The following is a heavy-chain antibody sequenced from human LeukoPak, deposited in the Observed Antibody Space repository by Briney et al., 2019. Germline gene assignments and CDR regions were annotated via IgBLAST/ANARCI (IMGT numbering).Heavy chain of an antibody. CDR2: INNDGSSA. Sequence: GGSLRLSCAASGFTFNNYWIHWVRQVPGKGLVWVSRINNDGSSASYVDSVKGRFTTSRDNAKNTLFLQMNGLRAEDTAVYYCARRGTGHGMDVWGQGTTVIVSS. V-gene: IGHV3-74*01. CDR1: GFTFNNYW. J-gene: IGHJ6*02. CDR3: ARRGTGHGMDV. D-gene: IGHD1-1*01.